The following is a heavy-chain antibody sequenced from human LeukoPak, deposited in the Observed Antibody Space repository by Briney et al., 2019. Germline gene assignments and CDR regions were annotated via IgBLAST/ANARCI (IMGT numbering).Heavy chain of an antibody. Sequence: SETLSLTCTVSGGSISSYYCSWIRQPPGKGREWIGYFYYRGSTNYTPSLESRVTLSVDTSKGQFSLKLSSVSAADTAVYYCARDGYSGYDSPYYYYGMDVWGQGTTVTVSS. CDR1: GGSISSYY. D-gene: IGHD5-12*01. V-gene: IGHV4-59*01. J-gene: IGHJ6*02. CDR3: ARDGYSGYDSPYYYYGMDV. CDR2: FYYRGST.